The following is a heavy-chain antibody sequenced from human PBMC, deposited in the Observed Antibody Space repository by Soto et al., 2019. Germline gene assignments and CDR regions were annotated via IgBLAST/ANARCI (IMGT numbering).Heavy chain of an antibody. Sequence: PGGYLRLSCAASGFTFSNAWMSWVRQAPGKGLEWVGRIKSKTDGGTTDYAAPVKGRFTISRDDSKNTLYLQMNSLKAEDTAVYYCTTDLNSSGYYEFDYWGQGALVTVSS. CDR3: TTDLNSSGYYEFDY. CDR1: GFTFSNAW. CDR2: IKSKTDGGTT. J-gene: IGHJ4*02. D-gene: IGHD3-22*01. V-gene: IGHV3-15*01.